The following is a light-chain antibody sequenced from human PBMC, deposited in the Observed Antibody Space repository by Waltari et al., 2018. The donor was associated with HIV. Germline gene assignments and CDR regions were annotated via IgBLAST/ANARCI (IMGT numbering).Light chain of an antibody. CDR3: MQSIQLLYT. V-gene: IGKV2D-29*01. J-gene: IGKJ2*01. CDR1: HSLLPSDGTTY. CDR2: EVS. Sequence: IVMTQTPISLSVTPGQPASISCKSSHSLLPSDGTTYLYWYLQKPGQPPQLLMYEVSNRFSGVPGRFSGSGSGTNFTLEISRVEAADVGVYYCMQSIQLLYTFGQGTKLELK.